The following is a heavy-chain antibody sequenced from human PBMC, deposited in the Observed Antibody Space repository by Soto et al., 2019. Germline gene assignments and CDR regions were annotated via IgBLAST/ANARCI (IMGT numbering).Heavy chain of an antibody. D-gene: IGHD6-19*01. CDR3: ARVEAVAGLYNYHGLDV. Sequence: QVQLVQSGAEVKKPGSSVKVSCKVSGGTFSNYAIDWVRLAPGHGLEWMGGIVPIFGTTYYTQKFQGRATIIADDSTTTAYLEMSRLRSEDTAIYYCARVEAVAGLYNYHGLDVWGQGTAFTVSS. V-gene: IGHV1-69*12. CDR2: IVPIFGTT. CDR1: GGTFSNYA. J-gene: IGHJ6*02.